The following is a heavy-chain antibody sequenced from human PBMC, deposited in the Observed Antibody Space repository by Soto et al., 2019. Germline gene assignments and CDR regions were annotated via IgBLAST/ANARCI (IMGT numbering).Heavy chain of an antibody. D-gene: IGHD3-22*01. Sequence: QLQLQESGSGLVKPSQTLSLTCAVSGDSISNGGYSWNWIRQPPGKGLEWIGYIYHSGGTDYNPSLXSXXTITVDSSNNQFSLKLSSVTAADPAVYYCARDSRSGYYLEFWGQGTLVTVSS. V-gene: IGHV4-30-2*01. CDR3: ARDSRSGYYLEF. CDR2: IYHSGGT. J-gene: IGHJ4*02. CDR1: GDSISNGGYS.